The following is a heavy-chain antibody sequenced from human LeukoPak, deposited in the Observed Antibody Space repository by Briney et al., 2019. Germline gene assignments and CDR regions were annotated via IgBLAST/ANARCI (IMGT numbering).Heavy chain of an antibody. CDR2: ISSSSSYI. CDR1: GFTFSSYG. J-gene: IGHJ4*02. CDR3: ARDPGWSQFDY. Sequence: PGGSLRLSCAASGFTFSSYGMNWVRQAPGKGLEWVSSISSSSSYIYYADSVKGRFTISRDNAKNSLYLQINTLRVEDTAVYYCARDPGWSQFDYWGRGTPVTVSS. D-gene: IGHD2-8*01. V-gene: IGHV3-21*01.